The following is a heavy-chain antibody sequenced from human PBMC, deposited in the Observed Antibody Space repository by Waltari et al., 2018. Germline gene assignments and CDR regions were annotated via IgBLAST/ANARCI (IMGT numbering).Heavy chain of an antibody. CDR2: IIPIFGTA. D-gene: IGHD6-19*01. V-gene: IGHV1-69*01. Sequence: PGQGLEWMGGIIPIFGTANYAQKFQGRVTITADESTSTAYMELSSLRSEDTAVYYCARVGDSSGWVDYWGQGTLVTVSS. J-gene: IGHJ4*02. CDR3: ARVGDSSGWVDY.